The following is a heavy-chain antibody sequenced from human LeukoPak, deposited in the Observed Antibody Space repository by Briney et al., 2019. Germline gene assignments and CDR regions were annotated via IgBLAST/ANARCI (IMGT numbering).Heavy chain of an antibody. CDR3: ARVGQWLVENDWFDP. V-gene: IGHV1-2*02. D-gene: IGHD6-19*01. J-gene: IGHJ5*02. Sequence: ASVKVSCKASEYXFTAYYVHWVRQAPGQGLEWMGWINPNSGDTNFAQNFQGRVTMTRDTSISTAYMELSRLRSDDTAVYYCARVGQWLVENDWFDPWGQGTLVTVSS. CDR1: EYXFTAYY. CDR2: INPNSGDT.